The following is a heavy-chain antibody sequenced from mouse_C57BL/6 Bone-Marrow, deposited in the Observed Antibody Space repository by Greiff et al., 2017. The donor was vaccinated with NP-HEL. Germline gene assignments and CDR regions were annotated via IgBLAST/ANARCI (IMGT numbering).Heavy chain of an antibody. CDR3: ARLDFRVLYGNLYYAMDY. J-gene: IGHJ4*01. D-gene: IGHD2-1*01. Sequence: QLKQPGAELVKPGASVKMSCKASGYTFTSYWITWVKQRPGQGLEWIGDIYPGSGSTNYNEKFKSKATLTVDTSSSTAYMQLSSLTSEDSAVYYCARLDFRVLYGNLYYAMDYWGQGTSVTVSS. CDR2: IYPGSGST. CDR1: GYTFTSYW. V-gene: IGHV1-55*01.